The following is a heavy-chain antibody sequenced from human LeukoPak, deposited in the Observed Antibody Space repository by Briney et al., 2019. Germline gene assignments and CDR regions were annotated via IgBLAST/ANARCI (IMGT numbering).Heavy chain of an antibody. V-gene: IGHV4-39*01. CDR1: GGSISSSSYY. J-gene: IGHJ4*02. Sequence: PSETLSLTCTVSGGSISSSSYYWGWIRQPPGKGLEWIGSIYYSGSTYYNPSLKSRVTISVDTSKNQFSLKLSSVTAADTAVYYCAWGTDDYGGNSRLFDYYWGQGTLVTVSS. CDR2: IYYSGST. D-gene: IGHD4-23*01. CDR3: AWGTDDYGGNSRLFDYY.